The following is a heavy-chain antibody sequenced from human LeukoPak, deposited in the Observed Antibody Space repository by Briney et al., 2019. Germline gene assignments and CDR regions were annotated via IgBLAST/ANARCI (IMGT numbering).Heavy chain of an antibody. CDR3: ARRGGIHLESFDS. CDR1: GFTFSSFG. CDR2: IWYDGSNK. Sequence: PGGSLRLSCAASGFTFSSFGMHWVRHAPRKGLEWVAVIWYDGSNKYYADSVKGRCTISRDNSKNRLYLQRTRLRAQTTAVYYCARRGGIHLESFDSRGPGDLVTVSS. J-gene: IGHJ4*02. V-gene: IGHV3-33*01. D-gene: IGHD3-3*01.